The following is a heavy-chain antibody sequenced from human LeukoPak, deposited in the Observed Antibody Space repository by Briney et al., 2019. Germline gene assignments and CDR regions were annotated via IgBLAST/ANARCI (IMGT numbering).Heavy chain of an antibody. CDR1: GFTFSSYA. D-gene: IGHD4-17*01. V-gene: IGHV3-23*01. Sequence: GGSLRLSCAASGFTFSSYAMSWVRQAPGKGLEWVSAISGSGGSTYYADSVKGRFTISRDNSKNTLYLQMNSLRAEDTAVYYCAKGLYGDYVEDAFDIWAKGQWSPSLQ. CDR3: AKGLYGDYVEDAFDI. CDR2: ISGSGGST. J-gene: IGHJ3*02.